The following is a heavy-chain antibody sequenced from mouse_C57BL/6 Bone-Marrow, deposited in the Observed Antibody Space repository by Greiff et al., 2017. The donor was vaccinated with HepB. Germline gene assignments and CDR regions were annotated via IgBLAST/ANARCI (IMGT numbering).Heavy chain of an antibody. V-gene: IGHV14-1*01. CDR1: GFNIKDYY. CDR3: AREDGNSFAY. Sequence: VQLQQSGAELVRPGASVKLSCTASGFNIKDYYMHWVKQRPEQGLEWIGRIDPEDGDTEYAPKFKSKATLTVDTSSSTAYMQLSSLTSEDSAVYYCAREDGNSFAYWGQGTLVTVSA. J-gene: IGHJ3*01. D-gene: IGHD2-1*01. CDR2: IDPEDGDT.